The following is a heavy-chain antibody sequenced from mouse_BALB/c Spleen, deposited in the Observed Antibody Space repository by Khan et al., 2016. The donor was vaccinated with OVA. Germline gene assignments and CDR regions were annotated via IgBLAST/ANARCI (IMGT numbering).Heavy chain of an antibody. D-gene: IGHD2-3*01. Sequence: QVQLQQSGPELVKPGASVKMSYKASGYTFTDYVINWVKQRTGQGLEWIGDIFPGGGSSYYNEKFKGKAKLTADKSSNPAYMQLSSLTFEDSAVYFCARGGYSVFAYWGQGTLVTVSA. CDR1: GYTFTDYV. CDR3: ARGGYSVFAY. CDR2: IFPGGGSS. J-gene: IGHJ3*01. V-gene: IGHV1-77*01.